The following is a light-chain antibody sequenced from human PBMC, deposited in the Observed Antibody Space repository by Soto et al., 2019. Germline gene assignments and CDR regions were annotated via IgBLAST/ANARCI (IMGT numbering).Light chain of an antibody. CDR2: DAS. Sequence: DVVMTQTPLSLSVTPGQPASISCKSRQSLLHITVETFLFWYLQKPGKAPKVLIYDASNLESGVPSRFSGSGSGTDFTLTISRLEPEDFAVYYCRQYGRSLGFAFGGGTKVDIK. V-gene: IGKV2D-29*01. CDR1: QSLLHITVETF. J-gene: IGKJ4*01. CDR3: RQYGRSLGFA.